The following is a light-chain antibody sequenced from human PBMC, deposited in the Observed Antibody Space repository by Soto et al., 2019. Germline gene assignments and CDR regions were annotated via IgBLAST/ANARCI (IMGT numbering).Light chain of an antibody. Sequence: EIVLTQSPGTLSLSPGERATLSCRASQSVNNNYLAWYQQRPGQAPRLLIHGASSRATGIPDRFSGSGSGTDFTLTISRLEPDDFAVYYCQQYGSSPRTFGQGTKVEV. CDR3: QQYGSSPRT. CDR2: GAS. J-gene: IGKJ1*01. CDR1: QSVNNNY. V-gene: IGKV3-20*01.